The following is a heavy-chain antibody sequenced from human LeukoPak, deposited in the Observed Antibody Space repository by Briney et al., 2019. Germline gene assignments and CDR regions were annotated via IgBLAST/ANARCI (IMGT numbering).Heavy chain of an antibody. CDR3: AKKSVPGAGMGSFDI. D-gene: IGHD6-19*01. V-gene: IGHV3-30*18. J-gene: IGHJ3*02. CDR1: RYTYSSYV. Sequence: PGGCLRVSRAASRYTYSSYVFYWVRQAPGKGVEWVSSISYDGRNQYYIDSLRGRFTLSRDNSKNTLYLQMNSLRTEDTAVYFCAKKSVPGAGMGSFDIWGQGTMVTVSS. CDR2: ISYDGRNQ.